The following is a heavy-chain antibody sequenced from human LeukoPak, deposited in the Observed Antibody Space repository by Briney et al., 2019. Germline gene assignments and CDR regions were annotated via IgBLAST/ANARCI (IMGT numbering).Heavy chain of an antibody. V-gene: IGHV4-59*08. Sequence: SETLSLTCTVSGGSISSYYWSWIRQPPGKGLEWIGYIYYSGSTNYNPSLKSRVTISVDTSKNQFSLKLSSVTAADTAVYYCARQRGNFDWLLLLDYWGQGTLVTVSS. D-gene: IGHD3-9*01. CDR2: IYYSGST. CDR1: GGSISSYY. CDR3: ARQRGNFDWLLLLDY. J-gene: IGHJ4*02.